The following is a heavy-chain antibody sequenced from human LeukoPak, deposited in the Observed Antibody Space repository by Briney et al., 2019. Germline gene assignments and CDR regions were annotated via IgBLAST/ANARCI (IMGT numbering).Heavy chain of an antibody. D-gene: IGHD3-3*01. Sequence: PGGSLRLSRAASGFTFSSYGMHWVRQAPGKGLEWVAFIRCDGSNKYYADSVKGRFTISRDNSKNTLYLQMNSLRAEDTAVYYCAKDGFYDFWSGTTHAFDIWGQGTMVTVSS. J-gene: IGHJ3*02. CDR3: AKDGFYDFWSGTTHAFDI. CDR2: IRCDGSNK. CDR1: GFTFSSYG. V-gene: IGHV3-30*02.